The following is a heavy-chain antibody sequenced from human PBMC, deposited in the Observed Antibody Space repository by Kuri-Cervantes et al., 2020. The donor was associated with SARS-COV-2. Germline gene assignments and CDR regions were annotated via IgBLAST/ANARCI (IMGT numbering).Heavy chain of an antibody. J-gene: IGHJ6*03. CDR2: ISGSGGST. CDR3: AKVKSPFWSGYSHYYMDV. D-gene: IGHD3-3*01. V-gene: IGHV3-23*01. CDR1: GFTFSSYA. Sequence: GGSLRLSCAASGFTFSSYAMSWVRQAPGKGLEWVSAISGSGGSTYYADSVKGRFTISRDNSKNTLYLQMNSLRAEDTAVYYCAKVKSPFWSGYSHYYMDVWGKGTTVTVSS.